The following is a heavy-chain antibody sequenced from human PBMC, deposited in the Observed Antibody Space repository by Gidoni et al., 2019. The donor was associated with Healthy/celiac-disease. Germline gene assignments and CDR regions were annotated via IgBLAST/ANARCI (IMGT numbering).Heavy chain of an antibody. CDR1: GGSFSGYY. CDR3: ARGPPPSEQWLVPDWYFDL. J-gene: IGHJ2*01. D-gene: IGHD6-19*01. V-gene: IGHV4-34*01. CDR2: INHSGST. Sequence: QVQLQQWGAGLLKPSETLSLTCAVYGGSFSGYYWSWIRQPPGKGLEWIGEINHSGSTNYNPSLKSRVTISVDTSKNQFSLKLSSVTAADTAVYYCARGPPPSEQWLVPDWYFDLWGRGTLVTVSS.